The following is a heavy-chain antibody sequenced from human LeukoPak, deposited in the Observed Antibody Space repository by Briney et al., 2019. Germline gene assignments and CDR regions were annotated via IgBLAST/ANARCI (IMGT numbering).Heavy chain of an antibody. CDR3: ARFPSKVRGVKGRGNWFDP. CDR1: GYTFTSYY. D-gene: IGHD3-10*01. Sequence: ASVKVSCKASGYTFTSYYMHWVRQAPGQGLEWMGIINPSGGSTSYAQKFQGRVTMTRDTSTSTAYMQLSSLRSEATAVYYCARFPSKVRGVKGRGNWFDPWGQGTLVTVSS. J-gene: IGHJ5*02. V-gene: IGHV1-46*01. CDR2: INPSGGST.